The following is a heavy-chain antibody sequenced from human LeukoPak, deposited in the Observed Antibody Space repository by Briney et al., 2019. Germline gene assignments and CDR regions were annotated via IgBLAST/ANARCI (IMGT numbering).Heavy chain of an antibody. V-gene: IGHV4-39*01. J-gene: IGHJ6*02. CDR1: GFTISSSNSY. CDR2: IYYSGST. Sequence: PSETLSLTCTVAGFTISSSNSYWGWIRQPPGKGLEWIGNIYYSGSTYYNSSIMSLATISVDTTTNVFSLRLTSVTAAETSVYYCARHVTGSSTPRDYRYAMDVWGQGTTVSVSS. CDR3: ARHVTGSSTPRDYRYAMDV. D-gene: IGHD6-6*01.